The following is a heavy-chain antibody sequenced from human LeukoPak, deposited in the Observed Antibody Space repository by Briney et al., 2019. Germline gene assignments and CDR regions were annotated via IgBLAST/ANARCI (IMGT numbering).Heavy chain of an antibody. V-gene: IGHV3-7*01. D-gene: IGHD2-2*01. CDR2: IKQDGSEK. CDR3: ARRRGYCSSTSCSHYYFDY. Sequence: GGSLRLSCAASGFTFSSYWMSWVRQAPGKGLEWVANIKQDGSEKYYVDSVKGRFTISRDNDKNSLYLQMNSLRAEDTAVYYCARRRGYCSSTSCSHYYFDYWGQGTLVTVSS. CDR1: GFTFSSYW. J-gene: IGHJ4*02.